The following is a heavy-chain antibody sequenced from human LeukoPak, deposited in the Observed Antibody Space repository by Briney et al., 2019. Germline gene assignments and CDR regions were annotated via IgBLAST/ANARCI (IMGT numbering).Heavy chain of an antibody. CDR2: INPNSGGT. J-gene: IGHJ4*02. CDR1: GYGFTGYY. V-gene: IGHV1-2*02. D-gene: IGHD6-6*01. CDR3: ARDASPRAARSDY. Sequence: ASVKVSCKASGYGFTGYYMHWVRQAPGQGLEWMGWINPNSGGTNYAQKFQGRVTMTRDTSISTAYMELSGLRSDDTAVYYCARDASPRAARSDYWGQGTLVTVSS.